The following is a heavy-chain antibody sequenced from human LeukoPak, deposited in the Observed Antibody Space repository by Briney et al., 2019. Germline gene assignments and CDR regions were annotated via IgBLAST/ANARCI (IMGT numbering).Heavy chain of an antibody. Sequence: SETLSLTCTVSGGSISSYYWSWIRQPPGKGLEWIGYIYYSGSTNYNPSLKSRVTISVDTSKNQFSLKLSSVTAADTAVYYCARHPYYYYGMDVWGQGTTVTVSS. CDR1: GGSISSYY. CDR2: IYYSGST. J-gene: IGHJ6*02. V-gene: IGHV4-59*01. CDR3: ARHPYYYYGMDV.